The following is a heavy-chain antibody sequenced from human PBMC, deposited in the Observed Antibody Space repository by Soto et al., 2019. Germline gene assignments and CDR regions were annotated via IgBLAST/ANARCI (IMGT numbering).Heavy chain of an antibody. V-gene: IGHV1-69*06. Sequence: QVQLVQSGAEVKKPGSSVKVSCKASGGTFSSYAISWVRQAPGQGLEWMGGIIPIFGTANYAQKFQGRVTITADKSTSTAYMELSSLRSEDTAVYYCARDRDDDILTGYTYYYYGMDVWGQGTTVTVSS. J-gene: IGHJ6*02. CDR3: ARDRDDDILTGYTYYYYGMDV. CDR1: GGTFSSYA. CDR2: IIPIFGTA. D-gene: IGHD3-9*01.